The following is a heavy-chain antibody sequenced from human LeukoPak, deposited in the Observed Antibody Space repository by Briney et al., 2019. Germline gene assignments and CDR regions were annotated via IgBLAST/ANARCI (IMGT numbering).Heavy chain of an antibody. J-gene: IGHJ4*02. CDR3: ARDRSGLYSIDQ. V-gene: IGHV3-30-3*01. Sequence: PGMSLRLSCAASGFTLSENNVHWVRQAPGKGLEWVALISNDGNSKDYADSVKGRFTLSGDNSKTTVYLQMNSLRAEDTAVYYCARDRSGLYSIDQWGQGTLVTVSP. CDR1: GFTLSENN. D-gene: IGHD2-15*01. CDR2: ISNDGNSK.